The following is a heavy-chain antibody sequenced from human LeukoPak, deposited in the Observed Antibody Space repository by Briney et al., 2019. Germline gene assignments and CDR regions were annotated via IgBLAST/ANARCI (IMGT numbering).Heavy chain of an antibody. V-gene: IGHV3-66*01. Sequence: PGGSLRLSCAASGFTVSSDYMSWVRQAPGKGLEWVSVIYSGGSTYYADSVKGRFTISRDNSKNTLYLQMNSLRAEDTAVYYCARGVGATLGAFDIWGQGTKVTVSS. CDR3: ARGVGATLGAFDI. CDR1: GFTVSSDY. J-gene: IGHJ3*02. D-gene: IGHD1-26*01. CDR2: IYSGGST.